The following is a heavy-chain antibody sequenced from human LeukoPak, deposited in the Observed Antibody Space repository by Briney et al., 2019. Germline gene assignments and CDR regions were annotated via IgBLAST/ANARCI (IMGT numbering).Heavy chain of an antibody. D-gene: IGHD3-9*01. Sequence: PSETLSLTCTVSGGSISSYYWCWIRQPPRKGREWIGYIYYSGSTNYNPSLTSRVTISVDTSKNPFSLTLSSVTAADTAVYYCARGKLRYFDWLPLPDYWGQGTLVTVSS. CDR3: ARGKLRYFDWLPLPDY. J-gene: IGHJ4*02. CDR1: GGSISSYY. V-gene: IGHV4-59*12. CDR2: IYYSGST.